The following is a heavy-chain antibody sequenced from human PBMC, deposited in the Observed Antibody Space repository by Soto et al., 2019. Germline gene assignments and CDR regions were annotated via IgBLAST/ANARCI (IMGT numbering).Heavy chain of an antibody. CDR2: ISYDGSNK. CDR1: GFTFSSYA. Sequence: GGSLRLSCAASGFTFSSYAMHWVRQAPGKGLEWVAVISYDGSNKYYADSVKGRFTISRDNSKNTLYLQMNSLRAEDTAVYYCARDRDSSSWYPDAFDIWGQGTMVTVSS. J-gene: IGHJ3*02. V-gene: IGHV3-30-3*01. CDR3: ARDRDSSSWYPDAFDI. D-gene: IGHD6-13*01.